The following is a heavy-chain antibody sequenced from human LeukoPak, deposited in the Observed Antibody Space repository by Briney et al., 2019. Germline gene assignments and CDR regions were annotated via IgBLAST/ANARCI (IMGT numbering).Heavy chain of an antibody. CDR2: ISYDGSNK. V-gene: IGHV3-30*03. CDR3: ASSKPRYFDY. CDR1: GFTFSSYG. J-gene: IGHJ4*02. Sequence: GGSLRLSCAASGFTFSSYGMHWVRQAPGKGLEWVAVISYDGSNKYYADSVKGRFTISRDNSKNTLYLQMNSLRAEDTAVYYCASSKPRYFDYWGQGTLVTVSS.